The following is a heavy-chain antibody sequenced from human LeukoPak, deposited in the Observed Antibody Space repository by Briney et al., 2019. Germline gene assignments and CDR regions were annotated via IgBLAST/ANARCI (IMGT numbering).Heavy chain of an antibody. D-gene: IGHD3-10*01. CDR3: ATVTSGTSYFDY. CDR1: GGSISSYY. J-gene: IGHJ4*02. CDR2: IYYTGST. V-gene: IGHV4-59*12. Sequence: SETLSLTCTVSGGSISSYYWTWIRQPPGKGLEWIGYIYYTGSTNYNPSLKSRVKMSVDTSKNQFSLRLSSVTAADTAVYYCATVTSGTSYFDYWGQGTLVTVSS.